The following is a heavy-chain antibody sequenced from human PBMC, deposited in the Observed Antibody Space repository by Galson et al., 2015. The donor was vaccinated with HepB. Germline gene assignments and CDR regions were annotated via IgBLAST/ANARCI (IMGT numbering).Heavy chain of an antibody. Sequence: SLRLSCAASGFTFGDYAMSWFRQAPGKGLEWVGFIRSKAYGGTTEYAASVKGRFTISRDDSKSIAYLQMNSLKTEDTAVYYCTRWAIFGVVITNFDYWGQGTLVTVSS. D-gene: IGHD3-3*01. CDR1: GFTFGDYA. J-gene: IGHJ4*02. CDR2: IRSKAYGGTT. CDR3: TRWAIFGVVITNFDY. V-gene: IGHV3-49*03.